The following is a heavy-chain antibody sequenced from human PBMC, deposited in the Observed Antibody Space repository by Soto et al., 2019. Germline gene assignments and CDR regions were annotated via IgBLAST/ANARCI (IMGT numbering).Heavy chain of an antibody. J-gene: IGHJ6*03. D-gene: IGHD3-10*01. CDR1: GGSFSGYY. CDR3: ARTLGAWDGSGVYYNYYYRDV. Sequence: PSETLSLTCAVYGGSFSGYYWSWIRQPPGKGLEWIGEINHSGSTNYNPSLKSRVTISVDTSKNQFSLKLSSVTAADTAVYYCARTLGAWDGSGVYYNYYYRDVGGKGPTVTVPS. CDR2: INHSGST. V-gene: IGHV4-34*01.